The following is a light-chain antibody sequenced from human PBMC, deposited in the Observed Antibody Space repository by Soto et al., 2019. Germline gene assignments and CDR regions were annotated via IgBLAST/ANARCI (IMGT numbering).Light chain of an antibody. CDR1: ERISRW. V-gene: IGKV1-5*03. CDR2: RAS. Sequence: DIQMTQSPSTLSASVGDRVTITCRASERISRWLAWYQQKPGKAPKLLIHRASTLENGVPSRISGSGSGTDFTLTISNLQPDDFATYYCQQYKSYSPYTFGQGTKVEIK. CDR3: QQYKSYSPYT. J-gene: IGKJ2*01.